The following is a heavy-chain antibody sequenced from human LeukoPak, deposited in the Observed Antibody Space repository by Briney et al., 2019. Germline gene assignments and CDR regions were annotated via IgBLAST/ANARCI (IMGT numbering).Heavy chain of an antibody. CDR1: GGSFSGYY. J-gene: IGHJ6*03. Sequence: SETLSLTCAVYGGSFSGYYWSWIRQPPGKGLEWIGEINHSGSTNYNPSLKSRVTISVDTSKNQFSLMLSSVTAADTAVYYCARVGRCSSTSCYRSSLSYYYYYYMDVWGKGTTVTVSS. D-gene: IGHD2-2*01. CDR2: INHSGST. V-gene: IGHV4-34*01. CDR3: ARVGRCSSTSCYRSSLSYYYYYYMDV.